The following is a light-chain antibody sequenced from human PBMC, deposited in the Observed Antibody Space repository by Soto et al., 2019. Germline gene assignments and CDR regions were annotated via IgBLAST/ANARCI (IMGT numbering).Light chain of an antibody. V-gene: IGKV1-39*01. Sequence: IQVTQSPSSLSSSLGDRVTITCRASQSINTFLNWYQQRPGKAPNLLIYGASNLQSGVPSRFSGSVSGTDGTITISSLKPEDGSVYYCQQRSNWPRTFGQGTKVDIK. CDR2: GAS. CDR3: QQRSNWPRT. J-gene: IGKJ1*01. CDR1: QSINTF.